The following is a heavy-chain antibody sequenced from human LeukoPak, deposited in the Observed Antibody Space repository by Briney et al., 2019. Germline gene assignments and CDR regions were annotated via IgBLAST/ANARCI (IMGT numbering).Heavy chain of an antibody. CDR2: IYYSGSS. CDR3: ASQDHYDKYDY. D-gene: IGHD3-22*01. J-gene: IGHJ4*02. Sequence: SETLSLTCTVSGGSFSSYYWSWIRQPPGKGLEWIGYIYYSGSSNYNPTLKSRVTMSVDTSKNQFSLTLSSVTAADTAVYYCASQDHYDKYDYWGQGTLGTVSS. V-gene: IGHV4-59*08. CDR1: GGSFSSYY.